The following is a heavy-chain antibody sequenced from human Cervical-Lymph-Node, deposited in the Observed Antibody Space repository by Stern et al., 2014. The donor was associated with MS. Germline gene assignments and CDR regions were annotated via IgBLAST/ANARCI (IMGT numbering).Heavy chain of an antibody. V-gene: IGHV3-7*04. Sequence: EVQLVQSGGGLVQPGGSLRLSCVASGFTFSSYWMNWVRQAPGKGLEWVANIKEDGSEKHYVDSVKGRFTISRDNAKNSLYVQMNNLRGEDTAVYYCARGYCRDSGCYGAPDYWGQGTLVTVSS. D-gene: IGHD2-15*01. J-gene: IGHJ4*02. CDR2: IKEDGSEK. CDR1: GFTFSSYW. CDR3: ARGYCRDSGCYGAPDY.